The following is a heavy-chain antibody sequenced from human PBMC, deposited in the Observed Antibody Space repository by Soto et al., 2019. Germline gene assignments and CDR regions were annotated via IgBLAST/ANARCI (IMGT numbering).Heavy chain of an antibody. V-gene: IGHV4-38-2*01. D-gene: IGHD3-22*01. Sequence: SETLSLTCAVSGDSISSGYHWAWIRQPPGKGLEWVSSIHHSGTTYYNPSLRSRVTISVDTSKNQFSLKLSSVTAADSAVYSCARTDSVGYYPYCGEGTRVNVSS. CDR1: GDSISSGYH. J-gene: IGHJ4*02. CDR2: IHHSGTT. CDR3: ARTDSVGYYPY.